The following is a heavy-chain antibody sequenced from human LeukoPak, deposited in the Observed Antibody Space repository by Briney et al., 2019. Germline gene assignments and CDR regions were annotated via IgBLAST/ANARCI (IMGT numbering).Heavy chain of an antibody. CDR3: ARQSCSSTACWNLLDC. Sequence: YTLSLPGTVCGGAIRGYYWSWMQQPQHKGLDWIGYIYTSGNTNFSPSLKSRVSISVDTSKNQFSLKLSSVTATDTAVYYCARQSCSSTACWNLLDCWGQGTLVTVSS. J-gene: IGHJ4*02. CDR2: IYTSGNT. CDR1: GGAIRGYY. V-gene: IGHV4-4*09. D-gene: IGHD2-2*01.